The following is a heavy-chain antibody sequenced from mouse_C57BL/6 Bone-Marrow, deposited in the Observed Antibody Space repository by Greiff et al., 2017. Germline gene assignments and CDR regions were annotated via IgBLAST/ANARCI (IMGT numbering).Heavy chain of an antibody. V-gene: IGHV1-81*01. J-gene: IGHJ3*01. Sequence: QVQLKESGAELARPGASVKLSCKASGYTFTSYGISWVKQRTGQGLEWIGEIYPRSGNTYYNEKFKGKATLTADKSSSTAYMELRSLTSEDSAVXFCARGAQALFAYWGQGTLVTVSA. D-gene: IGHD3-2*02. CDR1: GYTFTSYG. CDR3: ARGAQALFAY. CDR2: IYPRSGNT.